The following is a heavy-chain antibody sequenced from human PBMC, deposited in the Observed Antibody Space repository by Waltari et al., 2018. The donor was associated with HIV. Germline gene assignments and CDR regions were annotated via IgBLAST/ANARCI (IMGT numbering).Heavy chain of an antibody. D-gene: IGHD5-12*01. J-gene: IGHJ3*02. CDR1: VFTFSFSSST. CDR3: AREDYSGYVGHAFDI. Sequence: QLVESGGGLVKPGGSLRRSCGAPVFTFSFSSSTLNWGRQDPGKGLEWVASISRSSSYIYSAESVKGRFTISRDNVKKSVDLQMNSLRPEDTAVYYCAREDYSGYVGHAFDIWGQGTMVTVSS. CDR2: ISRSSSYI. V-gene: IGHV3-21*02.